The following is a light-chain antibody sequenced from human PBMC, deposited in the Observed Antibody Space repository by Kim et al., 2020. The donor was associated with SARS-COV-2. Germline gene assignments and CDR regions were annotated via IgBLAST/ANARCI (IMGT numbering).Light chain of an antibody. CDR2: DVS. CDR1: SSDVGGYNY. Sequence: PGQSIAISCTGTSSDVGGYNYVSWYQQHPGKAPKLMIYDVSNRPSGVSNRFSVSKSGNTASLTISGLQAEDEADYYCSSYTSSSVVFGGGTQLTVL. CDR3: SSYTSSSVV. J-gene: IGLJ2*01. V-gene: IGLV2-14*03.